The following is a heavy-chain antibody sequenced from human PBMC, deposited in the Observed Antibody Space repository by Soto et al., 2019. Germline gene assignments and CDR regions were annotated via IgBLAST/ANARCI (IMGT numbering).Heavy chain of an antibody. J-gene: IGHJ4*02. V-gene: IGHV4-31*03. Sequence: PSETLSLTCTVSGDSISSGGHYWSWIRQHPGKGLEWIGYIYYSGSTYYNPSLKSRVSIPVDTSKNQFSLKLSSVTAADTAVYYCARVGRYFDWLTIVYWGQGTLVTVSS. D-gene: IGHD3-9*01. CDR2: IYYSGST. CDR1: GDSISSGGHY. CDR3: ARVGRYFDWLTIVY.